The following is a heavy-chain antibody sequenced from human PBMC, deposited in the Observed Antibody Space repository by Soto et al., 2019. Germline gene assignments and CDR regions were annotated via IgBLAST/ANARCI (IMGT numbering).Heavy chain of an antibody. Sequence: SETLSLTCTVSGGSISSSSYYWGWFRQPPGKGLEWIGSIYYSGSTYYNPSLKSRVTISVDTSKNQFSLKLSSVTAADTAVYYCARHSLLNYDFWSGYLGEGNWFDPWGQGTLVTVSS. CDR2: IYYSGST. CDR1: GGSISSSSYY. CDR3: ARHSLLNYDFWSGYLGEGNWFDP. J-gene: IGHJ5*02. D-gene: IGHD3-3*01. V-gene: IGHV4-39*01.